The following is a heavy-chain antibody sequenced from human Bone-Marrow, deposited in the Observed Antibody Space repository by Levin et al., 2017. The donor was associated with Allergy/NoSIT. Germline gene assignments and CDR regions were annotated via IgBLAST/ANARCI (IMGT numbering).Heavy chain of an antibody. D-gene: IGHD3-10*01. V-gene: IGHV3-30*18. CDR1: GFTFSRYG. CDR3: AKDDRASGNYYMDV. Sequence: PGGSLRLSCAASGFTFSRYGMHWVRQAPGKGLEWVAVISFDGSNEYYADSVRGRFTISRDNSKNSLYLQMNSLRAEDTAVYYCAKDDRASGNYYMDVWGKGTTVTVSS. J-gene: IGHJ6*03. CDR2: ISFDGSNE.